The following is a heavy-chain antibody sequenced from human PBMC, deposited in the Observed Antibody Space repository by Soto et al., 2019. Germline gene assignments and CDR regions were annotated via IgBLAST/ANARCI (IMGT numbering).Heavy chain of an antibody. CDR1: GGSFSGYY. CDR2: INHSGST. CDR3: ARGQGVVVAAIRYYGMDV. Sequence: SETLSLTCAVYGGSFSGYYWSWIRQPPGKGLEWIGEINHSGSTNYNPSLKSRVTISVDTSKNQFSLKLSSVTAADTAVYYCARGQGVVVAAIRYYGMDVWGQGTTVTVSS. D-gene: IGHD2-15*01. J-gene: IGHJ6*02. V-gene: IGHV4-34*01.